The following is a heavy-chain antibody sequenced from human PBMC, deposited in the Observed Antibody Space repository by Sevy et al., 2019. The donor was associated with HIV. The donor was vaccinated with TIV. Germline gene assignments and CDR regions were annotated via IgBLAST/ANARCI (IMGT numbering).Heavy chain of an antibody. D-gene: IGHD2-2*01. CDR1: GYTFSSYG. Sequence: ASVKVSCKASGYTFSSYGISWVRQAPGQGLEWMRWISAYNGNTIYAQKLQGRVTVTTDTSTSTAYMELRSLRSDDTAVYYCARDRDIVVVPAAASDYWGQGTLVTVSS. CDR2: ISAYNGNT. V-gene: IGHV1-18*01. J-gene: IGHJ4*02. CDR3: ARDRDIVVVPAAASDY.